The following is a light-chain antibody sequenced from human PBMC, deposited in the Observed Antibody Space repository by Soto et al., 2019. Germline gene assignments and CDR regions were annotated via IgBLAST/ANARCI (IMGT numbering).Light chain of an antibody. V-gene: IGLV2-14*01. CDR2: EVN. CDR1: SSDIGAYDY. J-gene: IGLJ1*01. CDR3: FSFTATGAPV. Sequence: VLTQPASMSWSPGQSITISCTGTSSDIGAYDYVSWFQQHPGKAPKLMISEVNNRPSGVSNRFSGSKSGNTAYLTISGLQVQGSGEYFCFSFTATGAPVFGTGTMGTVL.